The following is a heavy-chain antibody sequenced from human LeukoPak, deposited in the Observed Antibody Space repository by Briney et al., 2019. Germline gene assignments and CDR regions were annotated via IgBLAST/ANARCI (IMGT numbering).Heavy chain of an antibody. Sequence: GGSLRLSCAASGFTFSGYYMSWIRQAPGKGLEWVSYISSSGSTIYYADSVKGRFTISRDNAKNSLYLQMHSMRAEDTAVYYCARSSRGYDFWSGYLESLAPGAFDSWGQGTMVTVSS. CDR1: GFTFSGYY. CDR3: ARSSRGYDFWSGYLESLAPGAFDS. CDR2: ISSSGSTI. D-gene: IGHD3-3*01. J-gene: IGHJ3*02. V-gene: IGHV3-11*01.